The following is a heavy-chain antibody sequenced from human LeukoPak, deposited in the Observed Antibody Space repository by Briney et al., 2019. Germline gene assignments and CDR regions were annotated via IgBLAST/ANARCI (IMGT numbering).Heavy chain of an antibody. Sequence: SETLSLTCIVSGGSISSYYWSWIRQPPGKGLEWIGYIYYSGSTNYNPSLKSRVTISVDTSKNQFSLKLSSMTAADTAVYYCARDLKYQLLSAYYFDYWGQGTLVTVSS. CDR2: IYYSGST. CDR3: ARDLKYQLLSAYYFDY. CDR1: GGSISSYY. J-gene: IGHJ4*02. D-gene: IGHD2-2*01. V-gene: IGHV4-59*01.